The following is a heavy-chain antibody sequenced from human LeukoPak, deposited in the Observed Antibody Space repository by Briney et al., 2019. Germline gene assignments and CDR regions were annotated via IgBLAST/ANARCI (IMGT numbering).Heavy chain of an antibody. D-gene: IGHD3-3*01. V-gene: IGHV4-38-2*02. Sequence: SETLSLTCSFSDYSISSGYYWGWIRPPPGQGLEWIGNIYHSGSTYYNPSLKSRVTISVDTSKNQFSLKLSSVTAADTAVYYCAGDFWSGYYFRDWGQGTLVTVSS. J-gene: IGHJ4*02. CDR1: DYSISSGYY. CDR3: AGDFWSGYYFRD. CDR2: IYHSGST.